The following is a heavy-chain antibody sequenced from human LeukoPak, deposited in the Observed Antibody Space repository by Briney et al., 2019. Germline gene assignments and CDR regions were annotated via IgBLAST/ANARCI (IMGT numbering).Heavy chain of an antibody. CDR3: ARHYYDSSGYRSNWFDP. D-gene: IGHD3-22*01. J-gene: IGHJ5*02. CDR1: GGSISSSSYY. Sequence: SETLSLTCAVSGGSISSSSYYWGWIRQPPGKGLEWIGSIYYSGSTYYNPSLKSRVTISVDTSRNQFSLKLSSVTAADTAVYYCARHYYDSSGYRSNWFDPWGQGTLVTVSS. CDR2: IYYSGST. V-gene: IGHV4-39*01.